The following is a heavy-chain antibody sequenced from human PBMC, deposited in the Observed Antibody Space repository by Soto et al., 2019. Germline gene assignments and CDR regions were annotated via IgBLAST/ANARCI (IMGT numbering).Heavy chain of an antibody. V-gene: IGHV3-33*01. Sequence: QVQLVESGGGVVQPGRSLRLSCAASGFTFSSYSMHWVRQAPGKGLEWVAVTWYDGSNKYYADSVKGRFTISRDNSKNTLYLQMNSLRAEDTAVYYCARDGYCSGGSCYSVPVFDYWGQGTLVTVSS. D-gene: IGHD2-15*01. CDR2: TWYDGSNK. CDR1: GFTFSSYS. CDR3: ARDGYCSGGSCYSVPVFDY. J-gene: IGHJ4*02.